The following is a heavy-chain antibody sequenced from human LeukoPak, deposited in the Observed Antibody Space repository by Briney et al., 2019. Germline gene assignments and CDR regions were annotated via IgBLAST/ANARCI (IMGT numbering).Heavy chain of an antibody. Sequence: ASVKVSCKASGGTFSSYAISWVRQAPGQGLEWMGGIIPIFGTANYAQKFQGRVTITADESTSTAYMELSRLRSDDTAVYYCARGGYFGSGSYPTYYFDYWGQGTLVTVSS. D-gene: IGHD3-10*01. CDR1: GGTFSSYA. CDR3: ARGGYFGSGSYPTYYFDY. CDR2: IIPIFGTA. J-gene: IGHJ4*02. V-gene: IGHV1-69*13.